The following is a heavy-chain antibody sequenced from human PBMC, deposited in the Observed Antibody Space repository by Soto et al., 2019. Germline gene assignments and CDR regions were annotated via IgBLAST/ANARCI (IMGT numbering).Heavy chain of an antibody. CDR3: ARDRGSYALDY. CDR1: GYTFTSYG. J-gene: IGHJ4*02. D-gene: IGHD1-26*01. CDR2: ISADNVNT. Sequence: QVQLVQSGAEVKKPGASVKVSCKASGYTFTSYGISWVRQAPGQGLEWMGWISADNVNTNYAQKLQGRVTMTTDTSTSTDYMELRSLRSDDTAVYYCARDRGSYALDYWGQGTLVTVSS. V-gene: IGHV1-18*01.